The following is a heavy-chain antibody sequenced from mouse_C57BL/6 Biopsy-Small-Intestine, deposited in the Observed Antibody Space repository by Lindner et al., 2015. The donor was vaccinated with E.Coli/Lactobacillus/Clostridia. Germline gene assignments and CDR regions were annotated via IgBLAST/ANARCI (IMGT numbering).Heavy chain of an antibody. CDR2: IFPGDGGT. Sequence: VQLQESGAELMKPGASVKISCKASGFAFSSSWMNWVKQRPGKGLEWIGRIFPGDGGTNYNGKFKGEATLTADKSSTTAYMQLSRLTSEDSAVYFCAKSSSNYAYYFDYWGQGTTLTVSS. V-gene: IGHV1-82*01. D-gene: IGHD2-5*01. CDR1: GFAFSSSW. CDR3: AKSSSNYAYYFDY. J-gene: IGHJ2*01.